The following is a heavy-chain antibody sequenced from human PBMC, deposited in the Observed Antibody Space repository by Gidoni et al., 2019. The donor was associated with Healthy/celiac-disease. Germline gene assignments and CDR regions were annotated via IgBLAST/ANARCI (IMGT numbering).Heavy chain of an antibody. CDR3: ASGQTGCSSTSCYSHYYYMDV. CDR1: GGSISRYY. Sequence: QVQLQESGPGLVKPSETLSLTCTVSGGSISRYYWSWIRQPPGKGLEWIGYIYYSGSTNYNPSLKSRVTISVDTSKNQFSLKLSSVTAADTAVDYCASGQTGCSSTSCYSHYYYMDVWGKGTTVTVSS. V-gene: IGHV4-59*08. CDR2: IYYSGST. J-gene: IGHJ6*03. D-gene: IGHD2-2*01.